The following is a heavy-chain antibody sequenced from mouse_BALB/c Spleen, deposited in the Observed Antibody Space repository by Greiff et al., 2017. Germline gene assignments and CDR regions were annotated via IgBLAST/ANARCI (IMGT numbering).Heavy chain of an antibody. CDR1: GYTFTSYY. J-gene: IGHJ3*01. V-gene: IGHV1S56*01. D-gene: IGHD1-1*01. Sequence: VQLQQSGPELVKPGASVRISCKASGYTFTSYYIHWVKQRPGQGLEWIGWIYPGNVNTKYNEKFKGKATLTADKSSSTAYMQLSSLTSEDSAVYFCARPSGSSSWFAYWGQGTLVTVSA. CDR3: ARPSGSSSWFAY. CDR2: IYPGNVNT.